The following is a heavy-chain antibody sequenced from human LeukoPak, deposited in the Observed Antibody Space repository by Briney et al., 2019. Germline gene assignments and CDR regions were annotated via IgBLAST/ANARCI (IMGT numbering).Heavy chain of an antibody. V-gene: IGHV4-31*03. J-gene: IGHJ4*02. Sequence: SETLSLTCTVSGGSVSSGGYFWSWIRQHPGKGLEWIGYIYYRGSTSYNPSLKSRVSISIDTSRNQFSLKLSSAAAADTAVYYCAREGHGDYAFDYWGQGTLVTVSS. CDR2: IYYRGST. CDR3: AREGHGDYAFDY. CDR1: GGSVSSGGYF. D-gene: IGHD4-17*01.